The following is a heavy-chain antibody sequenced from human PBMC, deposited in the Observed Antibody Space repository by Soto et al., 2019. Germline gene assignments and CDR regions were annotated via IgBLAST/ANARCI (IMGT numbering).Heavy chain of an antibody. CDR3: ARGSTAPI. J-gene: IGHJ6*02. CDR2: ISNDGINK. Sequence: GESLKISCADSGFTFSNYAMHWVRQAPGKGLEWVAVISNDGINKYYVDSVKGRFTISRDNSKNTLFLQMNSLRAEDTAVYYCARGSTAPIWGQGTTVTVS. D-gene: IGHD5-18*01. CDR1: GFTFSNYA. V-gene: IGHV3-30-3*01.